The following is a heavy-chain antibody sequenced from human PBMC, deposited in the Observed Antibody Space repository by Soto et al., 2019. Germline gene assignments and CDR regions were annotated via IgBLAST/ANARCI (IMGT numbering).Heavy chain of an antibody. CDR3: QRENTGGWFDP. Sequence: QVQLVQSGAEVKKPGASVRVSCKASGYTFSTYGISWVRQAPGQGLEWMGWISNYNGNTKYAQKFKGRVTMTTDTSTSTADMDVRSLRADDTAMYYCQRENTGGWFDPWGQGTLVTVSS. J-gene: IGHJ5*02. CDR1: GYTFSTYG. V-gene: IGHV1-18*01. CDR2: ISNYNGNT.